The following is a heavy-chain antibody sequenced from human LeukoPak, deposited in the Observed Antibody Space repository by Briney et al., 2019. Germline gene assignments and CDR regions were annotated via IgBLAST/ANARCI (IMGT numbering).Heavy chain of an antibody. CDR1: GFTFSSYA. Sequence: GGSLRLSCAASGFTFSSYAMNWVRQTPGKGLEWVSAISGSGGNTYYADSVKGGCTISRHNAKNSLYLQMNSLRAEDTAVYYCASPDSYGYNPFDYWGQGTLVTVSS. D-gene: IGHD5-18*01. CDR3: ASPDSYGYNPFDY. J-gene: IGHJ4*02. CDR2: ISGSGGNT. V-gene: IGHV3-21*03.